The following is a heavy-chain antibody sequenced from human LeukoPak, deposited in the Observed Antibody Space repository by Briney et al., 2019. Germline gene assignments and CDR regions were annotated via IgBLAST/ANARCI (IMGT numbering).Heavy chain of an antibody. CDR3: ARDPELRWRTWNWFDP. CDR1: GYSISSGYY. J-gene: IGHJ5*02. Sequence: SETLSLTCTVSGYSISSGYYWGWIRQPPGKGLEWIGSIYNSGSTYYNPSLKSRVTISVDTSKNQFSLKLSSVTAADTAVYYCARDPELRWRTWNWFDPWGQGTLVTVSS. D-gene: IGHD4-23*01. CDR2: IYNSGST. V-gene: IGHV4-38-2*02.